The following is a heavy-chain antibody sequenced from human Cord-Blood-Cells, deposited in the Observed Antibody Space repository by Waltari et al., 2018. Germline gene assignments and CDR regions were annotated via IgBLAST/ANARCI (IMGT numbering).Heavy chain of an antibody. D-gene: IGHD1-7*01. Sequence: QVQLVESGGGVVQPGRSLRLPCAASGFTFSSYGMHWVRQAPGKGLEWVAVIWYDGSNKYYADSVKGRFTISRDNSKNTLYLQMNSLRAEDTAVYYCARGRGITGTTDYWGQGTLVTVSS. CDR1: GFTFSSYG. CDR3: ARGRGITGTTDY. CDR2: IWYDGSNK. J-gene: IGHJ4*02. V-gene: IGHV3-33*01.